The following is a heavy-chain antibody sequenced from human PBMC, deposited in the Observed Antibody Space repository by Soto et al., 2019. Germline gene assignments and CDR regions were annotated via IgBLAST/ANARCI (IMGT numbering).Heavy chain of an antibody. V-gene: IGHV3-23*01. CDR3: AKDLYYYGSGTYYPTDH. Sequence: PGGSLRLSCAASGFTFSSYAMTWVRQAPGKGLEWVSGISENGFRAHYADSVKGRFTISRDNSKDTLYLQMNSLRPEDTAVYYCAKDLYYYGSGTYYPTDHRGQGTLVTVSS. J-gene: IGHJ4*02. CDR2: ISENGFRA. D-gene: IGHD3-10*01. CDR1: GFTFSSYA.